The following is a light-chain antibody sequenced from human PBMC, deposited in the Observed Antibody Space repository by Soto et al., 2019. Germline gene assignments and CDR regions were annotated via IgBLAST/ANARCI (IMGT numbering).Light chain of an antibody. CDR1: QSVNSN. Sequence: EMVMTQSPAILSLSPEESSTLSCRAIQSVNSNYVAWYQQKPGQAPRLLIYGASTRATGIPARFSGSGSGTEFTLTISSLQSEDFAVYYCQQYNNWPPITFGQGTRLEI. V-gene: IGKV3-15*01. CDR2: GAS. CDR3: QQYNNWPPIT. J-gene: IGKJ5*01.